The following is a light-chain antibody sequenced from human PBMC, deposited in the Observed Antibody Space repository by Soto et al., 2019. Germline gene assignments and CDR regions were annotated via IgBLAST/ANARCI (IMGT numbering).Light chain of an antibody. V-gene: IGKV3D-20*01. CDR1: QSVSSSY. CDR2: DAS. J-gene: IGKJ5*01. Sequence: EIVLTQSPATLSLSPGERATLSCGASQSVSSSYLAWYQQKPGLAPRLLIYDASSRAPGIPDRISGSASGTDFTLTISRLEPEDFAVYYCQQYGASPITFGQGTRLEIK. CDR3: QQYGASPIT.